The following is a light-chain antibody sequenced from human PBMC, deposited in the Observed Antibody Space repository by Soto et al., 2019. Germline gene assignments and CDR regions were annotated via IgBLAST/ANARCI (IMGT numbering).Light chain of an antibody. CDR2: RNN. J-gene: IGLJ2*01. CDR1: SCNVGSNY. CDR3: AAWDDSLSFVV. V-gene: IGLV1-47*01. Sequence: QSVLTQPPSASGTPGQWVAISCSGSSCNVGSNYVYCYQQLPGTAPQLLIYRNNQRPSGVPDRFSGSKSCTSASLAISGRRSDDEADYYCAAWDDSLSFVVFGGGTKLTVL.